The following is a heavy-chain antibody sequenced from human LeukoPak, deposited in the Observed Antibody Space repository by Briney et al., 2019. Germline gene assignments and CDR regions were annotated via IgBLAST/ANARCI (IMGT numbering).Heavy chain of an antibody. J-gene: IGHJ4*02. CDR1: RSTFITRG. CDR2: ISGGGSKT. V-gene: IGHV3-23*01. CDR3: AKDTYYYDSSGYYYLLDY. D-gene: IGHD3-22*01. Sequence: GGSLRLSCAASRSTFITRGMTWLRQAPGKGLEWVSTISGGGSKTYYADSVKGRFTISRDNSKKTLYLQMNSLRLEDTAVYYCAKDTYYYDSSGYYYLLDYWGQGTLDTVSS.